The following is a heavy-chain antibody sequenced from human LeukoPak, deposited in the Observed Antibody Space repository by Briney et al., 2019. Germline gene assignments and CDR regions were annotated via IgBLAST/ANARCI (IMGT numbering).Heavy chain of an antibody. Sequence: ASVKVSCKSSAYSFTRCFVHWVRQAPGQGPEWMGIINSNTGSTKYAQKFQGRVTMTRDTSARTVYMELNNLSSEDTAVYYCARDRATSDTVSPEDTFDIWGQGTMVTVSS. CDR2: INSNTGST. V-gene: IGHV1-46*01. J-gene: IGHJ3*02. CDR3: ARDRATSDTVSPEDTFDI. D-gene: IGHD5/OR15-5a*01. CDR1: AYSFTRCF.